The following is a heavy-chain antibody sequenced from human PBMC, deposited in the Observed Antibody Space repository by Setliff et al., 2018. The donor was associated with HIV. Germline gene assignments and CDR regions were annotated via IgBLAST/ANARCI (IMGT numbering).Heavy chain of an antibody. CDR2: ISNDALQT. V-gene: IGHV3-30*03. CDR1: GFQFQPYI. J-gene: IGHJ4*02. D-gene: IGHD3-3*01. Sequence: LRLSCLASGFQFQPYILHWVRQAPGKGLEWVAVISNDALQTYYADSVRGRFTISRDSTKNALYLKFYNSRPEDTAIYYCARARTVDFWSDSLAHWGQGTLVTVSS. CDR3: ARARTVDFWSDSLAH.